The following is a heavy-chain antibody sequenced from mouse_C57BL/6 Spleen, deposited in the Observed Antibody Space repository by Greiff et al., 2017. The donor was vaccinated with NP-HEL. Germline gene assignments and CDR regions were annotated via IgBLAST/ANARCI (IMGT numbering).Heavy chain of an antibody. V-gene: IGHV2-2*01. CDR3: ARKEIYYYGSMDY. CDR2: IWSGGST. J-gene: IGHJ4*01. CDR1: GFSLTSYG. Sequence: VKLMESGPGLVQPSQSLSITCTVSGFSLTSYGVHWVRQSPGKGLEWLGVIWSGGSTDYNAAFISRLSISKDNSKSQVFFKMNSLQADDTAIYYCARKEIYYYGSMDYWGQGTSVTVSS. D-gene: IGHD1-1*01.